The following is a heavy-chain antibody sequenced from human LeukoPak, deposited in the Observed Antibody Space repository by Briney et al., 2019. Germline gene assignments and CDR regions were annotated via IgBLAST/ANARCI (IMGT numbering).Heavy chain of an antibody. CDR3: AKGETVTTSPCDH. Sequence: SETLSLTCAVSGASMSHFYWNWFRQSPGKGLEWIGSIFYNEDANYNPSVKSRVTMSVDMSKSQFSLRLTSVTDADTAVYFCAKGETVTTSPCDHWGQGTLVTVSS. J-gene: IGHJ4*02. V-gene: IGHV4-59*01. CDR2: IFYNEDA. D-gene: IGHD4-17*01. CDR1: GASMSHFY.